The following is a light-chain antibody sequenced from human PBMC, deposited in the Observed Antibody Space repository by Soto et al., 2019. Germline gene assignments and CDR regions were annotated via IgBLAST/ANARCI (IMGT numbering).Light chain of an antibody. J-gene: IGLJ2*01. Sequence: QSALTQPASVSGSPGQSITISCTGTSSDVGGYTYVSWYQQHPGKAPKLMIYDVSNRPSGVSNRFSGSKSGNTASLTISGLQADGAADYDCSSYTCSSTTVIFGRGTKLTGL. V-gene: IGLV2-14*01. CDR2: DVS. CDR3: SSYTCSSTTVI. CDR1: SSDVGGYTY.